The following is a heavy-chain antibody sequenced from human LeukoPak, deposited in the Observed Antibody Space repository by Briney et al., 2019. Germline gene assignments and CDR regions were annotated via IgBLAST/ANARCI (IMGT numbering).Heavy chain of an antibody. CDR3: AKVGYCSSTSCPNDY. Sequence: PGGSLRLSCAASGFTFSSYAMSWVRQAPGKGLEWVSAISGSGGSTYYADSVKGRFTISRDNSKNTLYLQMNSLRAEDTAVYCAKVGYCSSTSCPNDYWGQGTLVTVSS. V-gene: IGHV3-23*01. CDR1: GFTFSSYA. CDR2: ISGSGGST. D-gene: IGHD2-2*01. J-gene: IGHJ4*02.